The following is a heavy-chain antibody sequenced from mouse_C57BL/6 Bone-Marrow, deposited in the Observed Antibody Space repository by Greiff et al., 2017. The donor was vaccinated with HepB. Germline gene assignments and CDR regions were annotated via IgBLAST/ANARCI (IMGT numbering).Heavy chain of an antibody. J-gene: IGHJ3*01. CDR2: ISSGGSYT. CDR1: GFTFSSYG. D-gene: IGHD1-1*01. V-gene: IGHV5-6*02. Sequence: DVKLVESGGDLVKPGGSLKLSCAASGFTFSSYGMSWVRQTPDKRLEWVATISSGGSYTYYPDSVKGRFTISRDNAKNTLYLQMSSLKSEDTAMYYCARHLRAAYWGQGTLVTVS. CDR3: ARHLRAAY.